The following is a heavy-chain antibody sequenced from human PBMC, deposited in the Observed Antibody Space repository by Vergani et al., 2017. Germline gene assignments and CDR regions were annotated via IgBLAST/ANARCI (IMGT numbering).Heavy chain of an antibody. D-gene: IGHD3-16*01. J-gene: IGHJ2*01. CDR3: ASGKYYSDSTSHFRGRYFDV. CDR1: GDSIISRSYY. Sequence: QMQLQESGPGLVKASETLSLTCTVSGDSIISRSYYWGWIRQPPGKGLEWIGIIYTSGNGDSSSSLKSRVTISADTSKNQFSLRLTSVTAADTAVYYCASGKYYSDSTSHFRGRYFDVWGRGTLVTVPS. CDR2: IYTSGNG. V-gene: IGHV4-39*01.